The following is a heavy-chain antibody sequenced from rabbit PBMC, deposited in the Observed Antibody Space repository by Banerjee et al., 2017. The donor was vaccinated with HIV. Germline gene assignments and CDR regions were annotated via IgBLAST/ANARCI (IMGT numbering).Heavy chain of an antibody. CDR3: VRLGNL. CDR1: GFDLSSYYY. Sequence: QEQLEESGGDLVKPEGSLTLTCKASGFDLSSYYYMCWVRQAQGKGLEWIACNNAGSSGSTYYASWAKGRFTISKTSSTTVTLQTTSLTAADTATYFCVRLGNLWGQVTLVTFS. CDR2: NNAGSSGST. D-gene: IGHD3-1*01. V-gene: IGHV1S45*01. J-gene: IGHJ4*01.